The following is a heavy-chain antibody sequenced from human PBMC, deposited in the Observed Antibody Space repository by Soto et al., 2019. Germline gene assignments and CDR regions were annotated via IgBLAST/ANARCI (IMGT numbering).Heavy chain of an antibody. CDR3: VHRTYHTPNYFGY. CDR1: GFSLSTSAAG. V-gene: IGHV2-5*01. CDR2: IYWNDDK. J-gene: IGHJ4*02. Sequence: SGPTLVNPTPSLTLTCTFSGFSLSTSAAGVGWIRQPPGRALEWLAVIYWNDDKRYSPSLKHRLTITQDTSQNQVVLTFTNMDPVDTATYYCVHRTYHTPNYFGYWGRVTLVAVSS.